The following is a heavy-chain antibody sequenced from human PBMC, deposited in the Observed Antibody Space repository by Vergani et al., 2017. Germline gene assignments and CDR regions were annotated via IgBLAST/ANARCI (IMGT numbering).Heavy chain of an antibody. Sequence: QVQLQESGPGLVKPSETLSLTCTVSGGSISSYYWSWIRQPPGKGLEWIGYIYYSGSTNDNPSLKSRVTISVDTSKNQFSLKLSSVTAADTAVYYCARALPVYGDYAQTDYWGQGTLVTVSS. V-gene: IGHV4-59*01. D-gene: IGHD4-17*01. CDR2: IYYSGST. J-gene: IGHJ4*02. CDR1: GGSISSYY. CDR3: ARALPVYGDYAQTDY.